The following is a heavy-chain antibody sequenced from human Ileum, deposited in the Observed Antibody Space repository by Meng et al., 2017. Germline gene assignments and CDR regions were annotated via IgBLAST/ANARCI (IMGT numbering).Heavy chain of an antibody. J-gene: IGHJ4*02. D-gene: IGHD3-22*01. CDR3: ARGHYDKYFDS. CDR2: MYFSGST. V-gene: IGHV4-61*01. CDR1: GGSVNTGSYY. Sequence: QAPRQGSGPGLVRPSETLSLTCTISGGSVNTGSYYWSWIRQPPGKGLEWIGYMYFSGSTKYNASLKSRVSISVDTSKKQFSLNLTSVTAADTAVYYCARGHYDKYFDSWGQGTLVTVSS.